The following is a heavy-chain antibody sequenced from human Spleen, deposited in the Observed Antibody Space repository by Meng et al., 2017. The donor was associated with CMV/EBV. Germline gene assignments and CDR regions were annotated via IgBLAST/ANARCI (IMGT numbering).Heavy chain of an antibody. J-gene: IGHJ4*02. D-gene: IGHD2-2*01. CDR2: INPIFGTA. Sequence: GGTLSSDTISWVRQAPGQGLEWMGGINPIFGTATYAQKFQGRVTIISDESTSTAYMELRSLRSDDTAVYYCARNLGHCSSTSCYLGYWGQGTLVTVSS. V-gene: IGHV1-69*01. CDR3: ARNLGHCSSTSCYLGY. CDR1: GGTLSSDT.